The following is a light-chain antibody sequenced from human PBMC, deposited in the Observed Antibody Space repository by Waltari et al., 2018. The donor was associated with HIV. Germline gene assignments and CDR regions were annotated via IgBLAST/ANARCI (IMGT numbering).Light chain of an antibody. CDR2: EVS. V-gene: IGLV2-14*01. CDR3: SSYTSSSTVV. J-gene: IGLJ2*01. Sequence: QSALTQPASVSGSPGQSITIYCTGPSSDVGGYNYVSWYQQHPGKAPKLMIYEVSNRPSGVSKRFSGSKSGNTASLTISGLQAEDEADYYCSSYTSSSTVVFGGGTKLTVL. CDR1: SSDVGGYNY.